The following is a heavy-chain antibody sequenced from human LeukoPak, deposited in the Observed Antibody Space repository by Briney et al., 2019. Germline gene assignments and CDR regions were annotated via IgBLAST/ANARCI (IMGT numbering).Heavy chain of an antibody. D-gene: IGHD3-3*01. CDR3: AKDHQGDFWSGELYYIDV. V-gene: IGHV3-11*04. CDR1: RFTFRDHF. J-gene: IGHJ6*03. CDR2: ISSSGSDT. Sequence: GGSLSLSCAASRFTFRDHFMSWIRQPPGKGLEYVSYISSSGSDTYYSDSVKGRFTVSRDNAKNSLFLQMNSLRAEDTAVYYCAKDHQGDFWSGELYYIDVWGKGTTVTIYS.